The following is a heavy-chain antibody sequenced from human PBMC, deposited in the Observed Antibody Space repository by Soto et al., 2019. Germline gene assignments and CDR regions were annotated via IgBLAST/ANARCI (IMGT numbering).Heavy chain of an antibody. CDR2: VSHSGST. Sequence: QVQLQQWGAGLLKPSETLSLTCAVYGGSFSDYYWSWIRQTPEKGLEWIGEVSHSGSTTYNPSLKNRVTIAIDTSKNQFSLTLSSVTAADTAMYFCAREEPASRHPDYCAQGNLVTVSS. J-gene: IGHJ4*02. D-gene: IGHD1-26*01. CDR1: GGSFSDYY. CDR3: AREEPASRHPDY. V-gene: IGHV4-34*02.